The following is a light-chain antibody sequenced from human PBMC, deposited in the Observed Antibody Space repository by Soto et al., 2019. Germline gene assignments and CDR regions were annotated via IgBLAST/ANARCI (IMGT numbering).Light chain of an antibody. Sequence: DIQKSQYQNSLSASVGDRVTITCRASQSISSYLNWYQQKPGKAPKLLIYQASSLQSGVPSRFSGSGSETEFTLAISSLLLDHFATYFCQQYKSYFRSFGQGTKVDIK. CDR1: QSISSY. CDR3: QQYKSYFRS. J-gene: IGKJ1*01. V-gene: IGKV1-5*03. CDR2: QAS.